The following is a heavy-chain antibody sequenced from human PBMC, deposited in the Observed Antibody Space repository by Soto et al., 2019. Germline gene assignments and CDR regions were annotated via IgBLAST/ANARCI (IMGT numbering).Heavy chain of an antibody. CDR3: ARLIAAATQGGYYYYGMDV. CDR1: GYNFTSYW. D-gene: IGHD6-13*01. Sequence: GESLKISCKGSGYNFTSYWIGWVRQMPGKGLEWMGIIYPGDSDTRYSPSFQGQVTISADKSISTAYLQWSSLKASDTAMYYCARLIAAATQGGYYYYGMDVWGQGTTVTVSS. J-gene: IGHJ6*02. CDR2: IYPGDSDT. V-gene: IGHV5-51*01.